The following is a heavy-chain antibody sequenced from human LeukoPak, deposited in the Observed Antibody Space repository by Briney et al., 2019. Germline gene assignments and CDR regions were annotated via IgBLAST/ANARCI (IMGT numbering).Heavy chain of an antibody. CDR2: ISGSGHDI. J-gene: IGHJ5*01. D-gene: IGHD6-6*01. Sequence: GGSLRLSCAASGFTFSDSYMTWVRQAPGKGVEWVAYISGSGHDINYSDSVKGRFTISRDNAKNSLYLQMSSLRVEDTAVYYCTRDPRHFDSCGQGTLATVSS. CDR1: GFTFSDSY. V-gene: IGHV3-11*04. CDR3: TRDPRHFDS.